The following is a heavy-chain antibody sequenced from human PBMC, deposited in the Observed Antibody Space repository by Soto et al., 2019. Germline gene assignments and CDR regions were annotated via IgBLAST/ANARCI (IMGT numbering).Heavy chain of an antibody. V-gene: IGHV3-9*01. CDR3: VKDMSSSWTRAHFDY. CDR2: LSWDSINI. J-gene: IGHJ4*03. Sequence: WIRRPPGKGLEWVAGLSWDSINIGYADSVRGRFTVSRDNSKNSLFLQMNSLRPEDTALYYCVKDMSSSWTRAHFDYWGQGTMVTVSS. D-gene: IGHD2-15*01.